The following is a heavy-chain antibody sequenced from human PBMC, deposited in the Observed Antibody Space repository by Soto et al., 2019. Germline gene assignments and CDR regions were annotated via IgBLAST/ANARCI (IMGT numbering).Heavy chain of an antibody. CDR2: MNPNSGNT. V-gene: IGHV1-8*01. Sequence: QVQLVQSGAEVKKPGASVKVSCKASGYTFTSYDINWVRQATGQGLEWMGWMNPNSGNTGYAQKLQGRVTMPRXXPXSXXYKQLSSLRSENTAVYYCARRARILYVRRNSWFDPWGQGTLVTVSS. CDR3: ARRARILYVRRNSWFDP. J-gene: IGHJ5*02. CDR1: GYTFTSYD. D-gene: IGHD2-15*01.